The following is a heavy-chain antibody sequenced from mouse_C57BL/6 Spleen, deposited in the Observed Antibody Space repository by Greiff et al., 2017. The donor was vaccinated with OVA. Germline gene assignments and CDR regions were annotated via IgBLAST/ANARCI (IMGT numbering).Heavy chain of an antibody. V-gene: IGHV7-3*01. D-gene: IGHD2-1*01. CDR2: IRNKANGYTT. CDR3: ASPYGNYGYWYFDV. J-gene: IGHJ1*03. CDR1: GFTFTDYY. Sequence: EVKLMESGGGLVQPGGSLSLSCAASGFTFTDYYMSWVRQPPGKALEWLGFIRNKANGYTTEYSASVKGRFTISRDNSQSILYLQMNALRAEDSATYYCASPYGNYGYWYFDVWGTGTTVTVSS.